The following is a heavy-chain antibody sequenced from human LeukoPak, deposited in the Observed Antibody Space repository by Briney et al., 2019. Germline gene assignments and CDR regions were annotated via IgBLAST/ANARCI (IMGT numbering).Heavy chain of an antibody. CDR1: GFTFSSYG. J-gene: IGHJ3*02. V-gene: IGHV3-30*18. Sequence: GGSLRLSCAASGFTFSSYGMHWVRQAPGKGLEWVAVISYDGSNKYYADSVKGRFTISRDNSKNTLYLQMNNLRAEDTAVYYCAKDLNDSSGYGLDDAFDIWGQGTMVTVSS. CDR3: AKDLNDSSGYGLDDAFDI. CDR2: ISYDGSNK. D-gene: IGHD3-22*01.